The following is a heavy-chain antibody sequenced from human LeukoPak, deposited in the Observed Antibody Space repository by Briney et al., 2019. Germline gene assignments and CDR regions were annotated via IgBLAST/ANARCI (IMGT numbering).Heavy chain of an antibody. J-gene: IGHJ4*02. D-gene: IGHD6-6*01. CDR1: GYTFTHYY. V-gene: IGHV1-2*02. CDR3: AREGRFSSSSSVFDY. Sequence: GASVKVSCKASGYTFTHYYIHWVRQAPGQGLEWMGWVVPNSGGTNYAQKFQGRVTLTRDTSISTAHMELSRLRSDDTAVYYCAREGRFSSSSSVFDYWGQGTLVTVSS. CDR2: VVPNSGGT.